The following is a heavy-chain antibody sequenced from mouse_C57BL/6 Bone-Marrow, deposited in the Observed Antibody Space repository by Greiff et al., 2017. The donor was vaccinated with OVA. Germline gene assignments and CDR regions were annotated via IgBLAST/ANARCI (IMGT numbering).Heavy chain of an antibody. Sequence: EVKLMESGGGLVKPGGSLKLSCAASGFTFSSYAMSWVRQTPEKRLEWVATISDGGSYTYYPDNVKGRFTISRDNAKTNLYLQMSHLKSEDTAMYYCARENLYYFDCWGQGTTLTVSS. CDR3: ARENLYYFDC. V-gene: IGHV5-4*01. J-gene: IGHJ2*01. CDR1: GFTFSSYA. CDR2: ISDGGSYT.